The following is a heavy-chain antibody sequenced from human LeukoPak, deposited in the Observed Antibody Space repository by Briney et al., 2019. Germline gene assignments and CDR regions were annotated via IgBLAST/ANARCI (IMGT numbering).Heavy chain of an antibody. CDR3: VKVSGRGPRGPFDF. J-gene: IGHJ4*02. V-gene: IGHV3-23*01. D-gene: IGHD1-26*01. CDR1: GLTFHNYA. Sequence: PGGSLRLSCAASGLTFHNYAMAWVRQAPGKGLEWVSGISGSGYSTSYADSVKGRFTISRDVSKNTLYMQMNSLRVEDTAVYYCVKVSGRGPRGPFDFWGQGTLVTVSS. CDR2: ISGSGYST.